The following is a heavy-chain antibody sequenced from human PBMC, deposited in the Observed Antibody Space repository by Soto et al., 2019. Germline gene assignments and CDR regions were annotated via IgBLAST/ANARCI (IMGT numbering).Heavy chain of an antibody. D-gene: IGHD6-13*01. V-gene: IGHV1-24*01. CDR1: GYTLTELS. J-gene: IGHJ4*02. CDR3: AKEGYSSSWYPGLFDY. Sequence: ASVKVSCKVSGYTLTELSMHWVRQAPGKGLEWMGGFDPEDGETIYAQKFQGRVTITEDTSASTAYMELSSLRSEDTAVYYCAKEGYSSSWYPGLFDYWGQGTLVTVS. CDR2: FDPEDGET.